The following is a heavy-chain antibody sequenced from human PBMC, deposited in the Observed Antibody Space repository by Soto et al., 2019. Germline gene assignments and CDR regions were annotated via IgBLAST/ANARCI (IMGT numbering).Heavy chain of an antibody. V-gene: IGHV4-59*01. CDR1: GGSISSYD. CDR3: ARSDGRY. CDR2: IYYSGST. Sequence: SETLSLTCTVSGGSISSYDGSWIRQPPGKGLEWIGYIYYSGSTNYNPSLKSRVTISVDTSKNQFSLKLSSVTAADTAVYYCARSDGRYWGQGTLVTVS. J-gene: IGHJ4*02.